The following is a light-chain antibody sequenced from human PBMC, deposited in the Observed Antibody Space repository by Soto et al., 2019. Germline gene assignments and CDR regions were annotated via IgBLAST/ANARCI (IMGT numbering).Light chain of an antibody. CDR2: DAS. J-gene: IGKJ4*01. Sequence: EIVLTQSQATLSLSPGERATLSCRASQSVSSYLAWYQQKPGQAPRLLIYDASNRATGIPARFSGSGSGTDVTLTISSLEPEDVAVYYCQQRINWPPACGGGTKVEIK. V-gene: IGKV3-11*01. CDR3: QQRINWPPA. CDR1: QSVSSY.